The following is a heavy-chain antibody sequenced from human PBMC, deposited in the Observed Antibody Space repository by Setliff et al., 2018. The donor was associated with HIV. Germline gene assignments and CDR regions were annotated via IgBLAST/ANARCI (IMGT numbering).Heavy chain of an antibody. CDR3: ARGGASSKYLDP. Sequence: KSSETLSLTCTVSGGSISSHYWSWIRQPPGKGLEWIAWISDRGTTNYNPSLKSRVTLSEDTSKNQFSLSLTSVTGADTAVYYCARGGASSKYLDPWGQGTLVTVSS. J-gene: IGHJ5*02. CDR1: GGSISSHY. D-gene: IGHD2-15*01. CDR2: ISDRGTT. V-gene: IGHV4-59*11.